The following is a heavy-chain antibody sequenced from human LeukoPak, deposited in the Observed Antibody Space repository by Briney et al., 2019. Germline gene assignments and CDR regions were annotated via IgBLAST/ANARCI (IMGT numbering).Heavy chain of an antibody. V-gene: IGHV1-18*01. D-gene: IGHD3-10*01. CDR1: GYTFTSYG. Sequence: AASVKVSCKASGYTFTSYGISWVRQAPGQGLEWMGWISAYNGNTNYAQKLQGRVTMTTDTSTSTAYMELRSLRSDDTAVYYCARDRPNVLLWFGELNAFDIWGQGTMATVSS. CDR2: ISAYNGNT. CDR3: ARDRPNVLLWFGELNAFDI. J-gene: IGHJ3*02.